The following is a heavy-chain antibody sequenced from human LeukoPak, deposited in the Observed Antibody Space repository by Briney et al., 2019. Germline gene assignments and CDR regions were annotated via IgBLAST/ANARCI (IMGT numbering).Heavy chain of an antibody. D-gene: IGHD2-8*01. J-gene: IGHJ6*03. CDR3: ARGGAEGRYCTNGVCFPGYMNV. Sequence: GASVKVSCKASGYTFTGYYMHWVRQAPGQGLEWMGWINPNSGGTNYAQKFQGRVTMTRDTSISTAYMELSRLRSDDTAVYYCARGGAEGRYCTNGVCFPGYMNVWGKGTTVTVSS. V-gene: IGHV1-2*02. CDR2: INPNSGGT. CDR1: GYTFTGYY.